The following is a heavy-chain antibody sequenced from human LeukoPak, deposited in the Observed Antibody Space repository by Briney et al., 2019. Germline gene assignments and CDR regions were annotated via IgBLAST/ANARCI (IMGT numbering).Heavy chain of an antibody. D-gene: IGHD6-19*01. CDR2: ISGSGGST. CDR3: AIDGGLAVGVKLPRYFDY. V-gene: IGHV3-23*01. CDR1: AFTFSSYA. J-gene: IGHJ4*02. Sequence: GGSLRLSCAASAFTFSSYAMSWVRQAPGKGLEWVSAISGSGGSTYYADSVKGRFTISRDNSKNTLYLQMNSLRAEDTAVYYCAIDGGLAVGVKLPRYFDYWGQGTLVTVSS.